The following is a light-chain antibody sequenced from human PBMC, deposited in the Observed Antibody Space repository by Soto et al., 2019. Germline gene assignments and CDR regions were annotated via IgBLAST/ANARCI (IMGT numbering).Light chain of an antibody. V-gene: IGKV4-1*01. CDR2: WAS. J-gene: IGKJ3*01. CDR1: QSVLYSSNNKNY. CDR3: QQYFSTPRST. Sequence: DIVMTQSPDSLAVSLGERATINCKSSQSVLYSSNNKNYLAWYQQKPGQPPKLLIYWASTRESGVPDRFSGSGSWTDFSLTISSLQAEDVAVYFCQQYFSTPRSTFVPGTKVDI.